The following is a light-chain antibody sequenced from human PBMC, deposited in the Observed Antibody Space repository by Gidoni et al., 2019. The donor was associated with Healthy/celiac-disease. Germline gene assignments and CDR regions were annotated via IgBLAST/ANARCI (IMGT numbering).Light chain of an antibody. V-gene: IGLV7-43*01. Sequence: QTVVTQEPSLTVSPGGTVTLTCASSTGAVTSGYYPNWFQQKPGQAPRAPIYSTSNKHSWTPARLSGSLLGGKAALTLSGVQPEDEAEYYCLLYYGGAQRGVFGGGTKLTVL. CDR2: STS. CDR3: LLYYGGAQRGV. CDR1: TGAVTSGYY. J-gene: IGLJ2*01.